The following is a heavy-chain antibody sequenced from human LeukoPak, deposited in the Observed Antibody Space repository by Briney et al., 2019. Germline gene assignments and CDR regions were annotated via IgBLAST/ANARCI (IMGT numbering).Heavy chain of an antibody. Sequence: PGGSLRLSCAASGFTFSSYGMHWVRQAPGKGLEWVSSISSSNNYLYYADSVKGRFTISRDNAKNSLYLQMNSLRAEDTAVYYCARAVYDSSGYCLGYWGQGTLVTVSS. D-gene: IGHD3-22*01. CDR2: ISSSNNYL. CDR3: ARAVYDSSGYCLGY. CDR1: GFTFSSYG. J-gene: IGHJ4*02. V-gene: IGHV3-21*01.